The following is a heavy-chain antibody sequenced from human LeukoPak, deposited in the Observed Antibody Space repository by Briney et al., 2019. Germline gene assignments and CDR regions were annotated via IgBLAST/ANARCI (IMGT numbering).Heavy chain of an antibody. CDR2: ISGSGDST. V-gene: IGHV3-23*01. CDR3: AKAPGATRGFDY. Sequence: GGSLRLSCAASGFTFSSYAMSWVRQAPGKGLEWVSAISGSGDSTYYADSVKGRFTISRDNSKNTLYLQMNSLRAEDTAVYYCAKAPGATRGFDYWGQGTLVTVSS. D-gene: IGHD1-26*01. J-gene: IGHJ4*02. CDR1: GFTFSSYA.